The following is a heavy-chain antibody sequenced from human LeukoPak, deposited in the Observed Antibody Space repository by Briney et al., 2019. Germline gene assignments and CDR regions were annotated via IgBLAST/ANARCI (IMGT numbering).Heavy chain of an antibody. CDR2: IKEDGSEK. D-gene: IGHD3-16*01. V-gene: IGHV3-7*03. CDR1: AFIFSGHW. CDR3: TRALGHSVLAFDV. J-gene: IGHJ3*01. Sequence: PGGSLRLSCEGSAFIFSGHWMNWVRQTPGKGQEWVASIKEDGSEKLYVESLEGRLTIARDNAKESLHLQMRNLRVEDTAVYYCTRALGHSVLAFDVWGQGTVVIVS.